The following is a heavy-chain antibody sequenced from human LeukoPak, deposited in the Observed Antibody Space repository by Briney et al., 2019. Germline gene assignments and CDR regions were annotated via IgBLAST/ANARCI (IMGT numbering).Heavy chain of an antibody. Sequence: GGSLRLSCIVSGFIFSNYAMSWVRQAPGKGLEWVSIITGSGGDSYYADSVKGRFTLSRDNSKNTLYLQMNSLRAEDAALYFCAKKSLWSGPFDYWGQGTLVTVFS. CDR2: ITGSGGDS. CDR3: AKKSLWSGPFDY. J-gene: IGHJ4*02. D-gene: IGHD3-3*01. CDR1: GFIFSNYA. V-gene: IGHV3-23*01.